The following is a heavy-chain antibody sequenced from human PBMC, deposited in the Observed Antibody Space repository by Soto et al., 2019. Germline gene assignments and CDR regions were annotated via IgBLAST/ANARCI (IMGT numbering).Heavy chain of an antibody. CDR2: INHSGST. CDR1: GGSVSNYY. CDR3: ARSADTAMVNYYYYYGMDV. V-gene: IGHV4-34*01. Sequence: SETLSLTCAVYGGSVSNYYWSWIRQPPGKGLEWLGEINHSGSTNYNPSLKSRVTMSVDTSKNQFSLKLSSVTAADTAVYYCARSADTAMVNYYYYYGMDVWGQGTTVTVSS. J-gene: IGHJ6*02. D-gene: IGHD5-18*01.